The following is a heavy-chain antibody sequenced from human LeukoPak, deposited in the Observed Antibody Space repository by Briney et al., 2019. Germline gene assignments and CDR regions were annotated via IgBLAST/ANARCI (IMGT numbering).Heavy chain of an antibody. CDR3: ASAVRRYYYGMDV. V-gene: IGHV4-31*03. CDR1: GGSISSGGYY. CDR2: IYYGGST. J-gene: IGHJ6*02. Sequence: SETLSLTCTVSGGSISSGGYYWRWIRQHPGKGLEWIGYIYYGGSTYYNPSLKSRVTISVDTSKNQFSLKLSSVTAADTAVYYCASAVRRYYYGMDVWGQGTTVTVSS.